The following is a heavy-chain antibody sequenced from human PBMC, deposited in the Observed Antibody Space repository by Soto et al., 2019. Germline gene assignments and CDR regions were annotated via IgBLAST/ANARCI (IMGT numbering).Heavy chain of an antibody. CDR3: AKDVKVRGVIIRDPYYYYMDV. V-gene: IGHV3-23*01. D-gene: IGHD3-10*01. CDR2: ISGSGGST. CDR1: GFTFSSYA. J-gene: IGHJ6*03. Sequence: PGGSLRLSCAASGFTFSSYAMSWVRQAPGKGLEWVSAISGSGGSTYYADSVKGRFTISRDNSKNTLYLQMNSLRAEDTAVYYCAKDVKVRGVIIRDPYYYYMDVWGKGTTVTVSS.